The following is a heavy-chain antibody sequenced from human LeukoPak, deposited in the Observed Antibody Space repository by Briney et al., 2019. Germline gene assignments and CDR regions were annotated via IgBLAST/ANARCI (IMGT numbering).Heavy chain of an antibody. CDR3: AKQVDYGAGSRLTN. J-gene: IGHJ4*02. Sequence: GRSLRLSCASCVFIYSSYCMHWVRQAPAKGREWVSAVSGSGGSTYYADSGKGRFTISRDNSKNTLYLQMNSLRAEEAAVYYCAKQVDYGAGSRLTNWGQGTLVTDSS. CDR2: VSGSGGST. V-gene: IGHV3-23*01. CDR1: VFIYSSYC. D-gene: IGHD3-10*01.